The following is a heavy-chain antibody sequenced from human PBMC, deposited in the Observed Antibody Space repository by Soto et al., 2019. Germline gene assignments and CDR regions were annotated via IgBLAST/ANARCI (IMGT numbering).Heavy chain of an antibody. J-gene: IGHJ3*02. V-gene: IGHV1-2*02. Sequence: QLHLVQSGAVVKKPGASVTVSCSASGYPVTAYYMHWVRQAPGRGLEWMGGINPATGAAKYTQTFLGRVTMNRATSTSTVFVGLRGLTSEDTAVFYCAIGGGVGVAGCAAFAMGGQWTLVTVSS. CDR1: GYPVTAYY. D-gene: IGHD3-3*01. CDR2: INPATGAA. CDR3: AIGGGVGVAGCAAFAM.